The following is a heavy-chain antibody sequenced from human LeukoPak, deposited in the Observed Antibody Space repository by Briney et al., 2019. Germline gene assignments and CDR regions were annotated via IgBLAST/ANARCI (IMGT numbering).Heavy chain of an antibody. V-gene: IGHV1-24*01. Sequence: ASVKVSCKVSGYTLTELSMHWVRQAPGKGLEWMGGFDPEDGETIYAQKFQGRVTMTEDTSTDTAYMELRSLRSEDTAVYYCATAIAVAGEGPMYNWFDPWGQGTLVTVSS. D-gene: IGHD6-19*01. CDR2: FDPEDGET. J-gene: IGHJ5*02. CDR3: ATAIAVAGEGPMYNWFDP. CDR1: GYTLTELS.